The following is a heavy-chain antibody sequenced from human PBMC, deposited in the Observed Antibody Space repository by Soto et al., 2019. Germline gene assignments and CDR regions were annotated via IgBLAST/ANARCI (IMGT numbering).Heavy chain of an antibody. D-gene: IGHD3-16*01. V-gene: IGHV1-46*01. J-gene: IGHJ6*02. Sequence: QVQMVQSGTEVQKPGASVKVSCRTSGYTFTSYYVHWVRQAPGQGLEWMRIINPNGGSPGYAQNFQSRITMTRDMSAGTVYMELSRLTSDDTAVYYCVRSGGAIGGSTYDFFYGMDVWGQGTTVTVSS. CDR1: GYTFTSYY. CDR2: INPNGGSP. CDR3: VRSGGAIGGSTYDFFYGMDV.